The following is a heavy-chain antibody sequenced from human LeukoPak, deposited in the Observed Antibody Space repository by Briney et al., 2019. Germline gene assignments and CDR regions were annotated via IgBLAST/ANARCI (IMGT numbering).Heavy chain of an antibody. V-gene: IGHV3-48*03. Sequence: GGSLRLSCAASGFTFSSYEMNWVRQAPGKGLEWVSYISSSGSTIYYADSVKGRFTISRDNAKNSLYLQMNSLRAEDTAAYYCARGSEYSSGWYEGDNWFDPWGQGTLVTVSS. J-gene: IGHJ5*02. CDR1: GFTFSSYE. D-gene: IGHD6-19*01. CDR3: ARGSEYSSGWYEGDNWFDP. CDR2: ISSSGSTI.